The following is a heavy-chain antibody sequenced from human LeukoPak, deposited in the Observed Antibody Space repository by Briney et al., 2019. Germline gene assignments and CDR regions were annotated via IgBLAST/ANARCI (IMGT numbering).Heavy chain of an antibody. CDR2: INPNSGGT. J-gene: IGHJ4*02. Sequence: ASVTVSCKASGYTFTGYYIHWVRQAPGQGLEWMGWINPNSGGTNYAQKFQGRVTMTRDTSISTAYMELSSLRSEDTAVYYCATDRPQTTVTLDYWGQGTLVTVSS. CDR3: ATDRPQTTVTLDY. D-gene: IGHD4-17*01. V-gene: IGHV1-2*02. CDR1: GYTFTGYY.